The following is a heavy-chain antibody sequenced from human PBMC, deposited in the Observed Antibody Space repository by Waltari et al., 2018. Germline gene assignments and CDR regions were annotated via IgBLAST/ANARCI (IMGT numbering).Heavy chain of an antibody. CDR2: TSAYNANT. D-gene: IGHD3-10*01. V-gene: IGHV1-18*01. J-gene: IGHJ4*02. CDR3: ARDYGSGYGLFDY. Sequence: QVQLVQSGAEVKKPGASVKVSCTASGYTFNSFGISWVRQAPGQGLEWMGGTSAYNANTNYAQKFQGRVTMPKDTSTRTAYMELRSLRSADTAVYYGARDYGSGYGLFDYWGQGTLVTVSS. CDR1: GYTFNSFG.